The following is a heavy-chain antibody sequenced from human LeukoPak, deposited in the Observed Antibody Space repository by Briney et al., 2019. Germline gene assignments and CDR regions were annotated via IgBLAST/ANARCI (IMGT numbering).Heavy chain of an antibody. CDR3: ARPTDERSQFDY. J-gene: IGHJ4*02. CDR2: IIPIFGTA. D-gene: IGHD5-24*01. V-gene: IGHV1-69*13. Sequence: GASVKVSCKASGGTFSSYAISWVRQAPGQGLEWMGGIIPIFGTANYAQKFQGRVTITADESTSTAYMELSSLRSEDTAVYYCARPTDERSQFDYWGQGTLVTVSS. CDR1: GGTFSSYA.